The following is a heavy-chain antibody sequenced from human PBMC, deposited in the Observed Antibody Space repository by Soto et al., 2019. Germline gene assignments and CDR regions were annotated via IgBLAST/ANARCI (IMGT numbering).Heavy chain of an antibody. CDR2: MSDSGGST. CDR1: GFTFSSYA. Sequence: EVQLLESGGGLVQPGGSLRLSCAASGFTFSSYAMSWVRQAPGKGLEWVSAMSDSGGSTYYADSVKGRLTISRDNSKNTLYLQMNSLRAEDTAVYYCAKGQQQLVVYYGMDVWGQGTTVNVSS. J-gene: IGHJ6*02. V-gene: IGHV3-23*01. D-gene: IGHD6-13*01. CDR3: AKGQQQLVVYYGMDV.